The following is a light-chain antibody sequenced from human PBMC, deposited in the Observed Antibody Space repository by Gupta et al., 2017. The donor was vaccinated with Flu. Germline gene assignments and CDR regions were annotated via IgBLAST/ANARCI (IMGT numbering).Light chain of an antibody. V-gene: IGKV4-1*01. Sequence: DIVMTQSPDSMDVSLGERATINCKSSQSVLYSSNNKNYLAWYQQKPGQPPKLLIYWASTRESGVPDRFSGSGSGTDFTLTISSLQAEDVAVYYCQQDDSTPPTFGGGIKVEIK. J-gene: IGKJ4*01. CDR3: QQDDSTPPT. CDR2: WAS. CDR1: QSVLYSSNNKNY.